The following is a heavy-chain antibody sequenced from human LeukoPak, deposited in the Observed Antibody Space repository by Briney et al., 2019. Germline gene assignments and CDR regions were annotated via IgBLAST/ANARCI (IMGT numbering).Heavy chain of an antibody. J-gene: IGHJ4*02. V-gene: IGHV4-59*01. Sequence: PSETLSLTCTVSGGSISSYYWSWIRQPPGKGLEWIGYIYYSGTTNYNPSLKSRVTISVDTSKNQFSLKLSSVTAADTAAYYCARAPLYSSFDYWGQGALVTVSS. CDR1: GGSISSYY. CDR2: IYYSGTT. D-gene: IGHD5-18*01. CDR3: ARAPLYSSFDY.